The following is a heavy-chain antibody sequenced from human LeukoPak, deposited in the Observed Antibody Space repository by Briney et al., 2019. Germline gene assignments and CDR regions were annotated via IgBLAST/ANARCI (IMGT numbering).Heavy chain of an antibody. CDR2: ISSSSSYI. CDR1: GFTFSSYS. J-gene: IGHJ3*02. D-gene: IGHD3-22*01. V-gene: IGHV3-21*01. CDR3: ARVGGYDSSDTPDAFDI. Sequence: GGSLRLSCAASGFTFSSYSMNWVCQAPGKGLEWVSSISSSSSYIYYADSVKGRFTISRDNAKNSLYLQMNSLRAEDTAVYYCARVGGYDSSDTPDAFDIWGQGTMVTVSS.